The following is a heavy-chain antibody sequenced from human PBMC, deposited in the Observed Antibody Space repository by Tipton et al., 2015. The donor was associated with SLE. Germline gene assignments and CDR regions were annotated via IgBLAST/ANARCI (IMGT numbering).Heavy chain of an antibody. CDR1: GDSIVSDNW. D-gene: IGHD6-6*01. CDR2: FYYSGST. J-gene: IGHJ2*01. Sequence: TLSLTCAVSGDSIVSDNWWTWVRQPPGKGLEWIGSFYYSGSTHYNPSLKSRITISVDTSKNQFSLEVRSVTAADTAVYYCARVVKQQLVFWYFDLWGRGTLATVSS. CDR3: ARVVKQQLVFWYFDL. V-gene: IGHV4-4*02.